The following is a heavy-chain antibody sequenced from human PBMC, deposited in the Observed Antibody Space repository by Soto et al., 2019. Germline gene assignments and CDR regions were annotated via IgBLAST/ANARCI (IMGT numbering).Heavy chain of an antibody. CDR3: ASSDGYNRPFDY. V-gene: IGHV4-30-2*01. J-gene: IGHJ4*02. D-gene: IGHD5-12*01. CDR2: IYHSGST. Sequence: PSETLSLTCAVSGGSISSGGYSWSWIRQPPGKGLEWIGYIYHSGSTYYNPSLKSRVTISVDRSKNQFSLKLSSVTAADTAVYYCASSDGYNRPFDYWGQGTLVTV. CDR1: GGSISSGGYS.